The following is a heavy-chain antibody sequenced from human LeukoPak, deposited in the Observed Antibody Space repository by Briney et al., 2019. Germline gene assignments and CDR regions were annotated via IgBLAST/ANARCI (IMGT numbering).Heavy chain of an antibody. Sequence: SETLSLTCTVSGGSISSYYWSWIRQPPGKGLEWIGYIYYSGSTNYNPSLKSRVTISVDTSKNQFSLKLSSVTAADTAVYYCARAPGGDFWSGYLYYFDYWGQGTLVTVSS. CDR3: ARAPGGDFWSGYLYYFDY. CDR2: IYYSGST. V-gene: IGHV4-59*01. CDR1: GGSISSYY. D-gene: IGHD3-3*01. J-gene: IGHJ4*02.